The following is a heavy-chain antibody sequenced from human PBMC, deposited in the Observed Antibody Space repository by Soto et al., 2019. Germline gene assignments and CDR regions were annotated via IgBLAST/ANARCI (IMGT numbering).Heavy chain of an antibody. CDR3: ARWLSSSWFAVFFQF. Sequence: QGQLVQSGAEVKKPGSSVKVSCKSSGDTFTSYSIAWMRQATGQGLEWMGGIIPKFGSTKYARKFQDRVTITADESTSTAYLELSGLRSADTAVYFFARWLSSSWFAVFFQFWGQGTRVTVSS. CDR2: IIPKFGST. CDR1: GDTFTSYS. V-gene: IGHV1-69*01. D-gene: IGHD6-13*01. J-gene: IGHJ1*01.